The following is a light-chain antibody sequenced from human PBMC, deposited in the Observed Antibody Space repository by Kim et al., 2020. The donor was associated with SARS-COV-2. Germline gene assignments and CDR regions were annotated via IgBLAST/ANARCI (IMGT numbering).Light chain of an antibody. V-gene: IGLV3-1*01. J-gene: IGLJ2*01. CDR3: QAWDSSTVV. CDR1: KLGDKY. Sequence: VSPGQTASITCSGDKLGDKYACWYQQKPGQSPVLVIYQDSKRPSGIPERFSGSNTGNTATLTISGTQAMDEADYYCQAWDSSTVVFGGGTQLTVL. CDR2: QDS.